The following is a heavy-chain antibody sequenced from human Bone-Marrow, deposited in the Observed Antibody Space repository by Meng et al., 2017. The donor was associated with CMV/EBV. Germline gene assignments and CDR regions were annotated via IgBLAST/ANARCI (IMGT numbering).Heavy chain of an antibody. D-gene: IGHD1-26*01. CDR1: GFTFSSYS. J-gene: IGHJ4*02. CDR2: INSDGSST. CDR3: ARGVGATKGDDY. V-gene: IGHV3-74*01. Sequence: GESLKISCAASGFTFSSYSMNWVRQAPGKGLVWVSRINSDGSSTSYADSVKGRFTISRDNAKNTLYLQMNSLRAEDTAVYYCARGVGATKGDDYWGQGTLVTVSS.